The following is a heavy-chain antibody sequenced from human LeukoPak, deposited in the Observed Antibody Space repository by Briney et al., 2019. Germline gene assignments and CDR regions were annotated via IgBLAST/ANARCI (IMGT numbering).Heavy chain of an antibody. Sequence: GGSLRLSCAASGFTVSTNYMSWVRQAPGKRLQWVSVIYSGYTTDYADSVKGRFTISRDNSKNTLDLHMNSLRAEDTAVYYCAITRGSGNDAFAIWGQGTMVTVSS. V-gene: IGHV3-66*01. CDR2: IYSGYTT. J-gene: IGHJ3*02. CDR1: GFTVSTNY. CDR3: AITRGSGNDAFAI. D-gene: IGHD3-16*01.